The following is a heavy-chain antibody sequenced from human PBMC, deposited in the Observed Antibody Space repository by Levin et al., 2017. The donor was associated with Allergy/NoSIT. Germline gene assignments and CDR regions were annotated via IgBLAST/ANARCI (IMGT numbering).Heavy chain of an antibody. Sequence: SQTLSLTCTVSGGSISSGDYYWSWIRQPPGKGLEWIGYIYYSGSTYYNPSLKSRVTISVDTSKNQFSLKLSSVTAADTAVYYCARVEVPAATFDYWGQGTLVTVSS. J-gene: IGHJ4*02. CDR3: ARVEVPAATFDY. CDR1: GGSISSGDYY. D-gene: IGHD2-2*01. V-gene: IGHV4-30-4*01. CDR2: IYYSGST.